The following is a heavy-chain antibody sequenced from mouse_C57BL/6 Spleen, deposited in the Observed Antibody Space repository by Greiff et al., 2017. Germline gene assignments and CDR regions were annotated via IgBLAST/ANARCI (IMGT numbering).Heavy chain of an antibody. Sequence: QVQLQQPGAELVMPGASVKLSCKASGYTFTSSWMHWVKQRPGQGLEWIGEIDPSDSYTNYNQTFKGKSTLTVDKSSSTAYMQLSSLTSEDSAVYYGARGGSSGYRYCDVWGTGTTVTVSS. D-gene: IGHD3-2*02. CDR1: GYTFTSSW. V-gene: IGHV1-69*01. J-gene: IGHJ1*03. CDR2: IDPSDSYT. CDR3: ARGGSSGYRYCDV.